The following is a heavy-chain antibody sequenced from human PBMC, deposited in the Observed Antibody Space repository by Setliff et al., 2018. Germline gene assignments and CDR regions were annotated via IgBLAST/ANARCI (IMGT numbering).Heavy chain of an antibody. D-gene: IGHD1-26*01. CDR1: GGTFSSYA. J-gene: IGHJ3*02. V-gene: IGHV1-69*13. Sequence: SVKVSCKASGGTFSSYAISWVRQAPGQGLEWMGGIIPIFGTANYAQKFQGRVTITADESTSTAYMELSSLRSEDTAVYYCARRMWELRSDAFDIWGQGTMVTVSS. CDR2: IIPIFGTA. CDR3: ARRMWELRSDAFDI.